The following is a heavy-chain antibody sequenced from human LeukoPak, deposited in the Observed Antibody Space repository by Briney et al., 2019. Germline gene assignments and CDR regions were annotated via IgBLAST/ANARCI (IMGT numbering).Heavy chain of an antibody. CDR1: GGSISSGAYS. V-gene: IGHV4-31*03. D-gene: IGHD6-19*01. Sequence: SETLSLTCSVSGGSISSGAYSWSWIRQPPGKGLEWIGYIYYSGSTYYNPSLKSRVTISVDTSKNQFSLKLSSVTAADTAVYYCARDQGAVVYNWFDPWGQGTLVTVSS. J-gene: IGHJ5*02. CDR2: IYYSGST. CDR3: ARDQGAVVYNWFDP.